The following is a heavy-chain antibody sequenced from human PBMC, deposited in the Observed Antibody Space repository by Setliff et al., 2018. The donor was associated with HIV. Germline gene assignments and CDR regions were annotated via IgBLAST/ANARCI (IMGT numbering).Heavy chain of an antibody. CDR3: ARSLCYYDSCGYYYNY. V-gene: IGHV1-46*01. CDR2: INPSGDST. J-gene: IGHJ4*02. CDR1: GYTFTSYY. D-gene: IGHD3-22*01. Sequence: ASVKVSCKASGYTFTSYYMHWVRQAPGQGLEWMGIINPSGDSTNYAQKFQGRVTLTRDTSTSTVYMELGSLRSEDTAVYYCARSLCYYDSCGYYYNYWGQGTRVTVSS.